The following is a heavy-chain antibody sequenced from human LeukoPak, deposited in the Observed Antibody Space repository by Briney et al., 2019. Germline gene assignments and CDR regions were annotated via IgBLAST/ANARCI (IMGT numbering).Heavy chain of an antibody. D-gene: IGHD1-1*01. V-gene: IGHV3-13*01. CDR1: GFPFSGFD. Sequence: GGSLSLPCAASGFPFSGFDMNWVRHPTGQGLKWVSTIGTASDTYYPGSVEGRFTLSRDNAKNSLYLQMNSLTAGDTAVYYCARGPPRGKYYYMDVWGKGTTVTVSS. CDR2: IGTASDT. J-gene: IGHJ6*03. CDR3: ARGPPRGKYYYMDV.